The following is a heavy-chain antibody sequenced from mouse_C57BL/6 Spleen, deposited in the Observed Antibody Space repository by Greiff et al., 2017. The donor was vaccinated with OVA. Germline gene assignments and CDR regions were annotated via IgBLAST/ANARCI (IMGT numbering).Heavy chain of an antibody. CDR1: GFSLTSYG. Sequence: VQLQESGPGLVQPSQSLSITCTVSGFSLTSYGVHWVRQSPGKGLEWLGVIWRGGSTDYNAAFMSRLSITKDNSKSQVFFKMNSLQADDTAIYYCAKKDYSNYDAMDYWGQGTSVTVSS. V-gene: IGHV2-5*01. J-gene: IGHJ4*01. CDR3: AKKDYSNYDAMDY. D-gene: IGHD2-5*01. CDR2: IWRGGST.